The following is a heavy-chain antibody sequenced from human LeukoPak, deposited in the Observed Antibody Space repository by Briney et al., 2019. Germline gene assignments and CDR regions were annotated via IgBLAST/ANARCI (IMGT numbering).Heavy chain of an antibody. J-gene: IGHJ4*02. D-gene: IGHD5-12*01. Sequence: PGRSLRLSCAASGFTFSSYGMHWVRQAPGKGLEWVAVISYDGSNKYNADSVKGRFTISRDNSKNTLYLQMNGLRPEDTAVYYCARSAFGGYQPDYWGQGTLVTVSS. CDR3: ARSAFGGYQPDY. V-gene: IGHV3-30*03. CDR1: GFTFSSYG. CDR2: ISYDGSNK.